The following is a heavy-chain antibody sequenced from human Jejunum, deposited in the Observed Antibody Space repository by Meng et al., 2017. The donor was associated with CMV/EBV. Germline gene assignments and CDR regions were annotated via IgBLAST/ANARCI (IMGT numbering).Heavy chain of an antibody. D-gene: IGHD1-26*01. CDR2: IRGKAHSYAT. CDR3: AKGGPIVGATIDH. V-gene: IGHV3-73*01. Sequence: FTFSGSAVHWVRQASGKGLEWVGRIRGKAHSYATAYAASVKGRFTISRDNSKNILYLYTTGLRVEDTAVYYCAKGGPIVGATIDHWGQGTLVTVSS. J-gene: IGHJ4*02. CDR1: FTFSGSA.